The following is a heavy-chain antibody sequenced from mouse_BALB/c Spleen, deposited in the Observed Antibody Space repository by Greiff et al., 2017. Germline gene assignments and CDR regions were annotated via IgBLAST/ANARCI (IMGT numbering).Heavy chain of an antibody. Sequence: EVNLVESGGGLVKPGGSLKLSCAASGFTFSDYYMYWVRQTPEKRLEWVATISDGGSYTYYPDSVKGRFTISRDNAKNNLYLQMSSLKSEDTAMYYCARKGIYGYFDYWGQGTTLTVSS. D-gene: IGHD1-1*01. V-gene: IGHV5-4*02. CDR2: ISDGGSYT. CDR3: ARKGIYGYFDY. J-gene: IGHJ2*01. CDR1: GFTFSDYY.